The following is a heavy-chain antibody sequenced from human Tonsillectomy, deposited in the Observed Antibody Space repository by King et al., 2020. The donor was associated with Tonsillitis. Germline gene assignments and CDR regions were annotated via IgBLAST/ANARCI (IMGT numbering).Heavy chain of an antibody. J-gene: IGHJ4*02. CDR2: ISYDGSTK. V-gene: IGHV3-30*18. Sequence: VQLVESGGGVVQPGRSLRLSCAASGFTFSTYGMHWVRQAPGKGLEWVAGISYDGSTKYYADSVKGRFTISRDNSKNTLYLQMNSLRAEDTAVYYCVKTYVGNYNGLDYWGQGTLVTVSS. CDR1: GFTFSTYG. D-gene: IGHD4/OR15-4a*01. CDR3: VKTYVGNYNGLDY.